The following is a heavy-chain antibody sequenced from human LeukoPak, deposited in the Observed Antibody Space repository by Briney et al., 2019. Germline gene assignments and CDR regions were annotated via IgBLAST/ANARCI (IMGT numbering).Heavy chain of an antibody. V-gene: IGHV4-39*07. CDR2: IYYSGST. Sequence: PSETLSLTCSVSGDSISTSSYYWGWIRQPPGKGLEWIGSIYYSGSTYYNPSLKSRVTISVDTSKNQFSLKLSSVTAADTAVYYCARSRIVLADSLDPWGQGTLVTVSS. CDR1: GDSISTSSYY. D-gene: IGHD6-19*01. J-gene: IGHJ5*02. CDR3: ARSRIVLADSLDP.